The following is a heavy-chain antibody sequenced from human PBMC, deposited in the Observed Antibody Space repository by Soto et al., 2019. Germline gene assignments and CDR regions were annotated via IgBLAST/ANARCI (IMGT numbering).Heavy chain of an antibody. J-gene: IGHJ6*02. CDR3: ARERNSSGYQGYYYYGMDV. CDR2: INPNSGGT. D-gene: IGHD3-22*01. Sequence: QVQLVQSGAEVKKPGASVKVSCKASGYTFTGYYMHWVRQAPGQGLEWMGWINPNSGGTNYAQKFQGWVTMTRDTSISTAYLELSRLRTDDTAVYYCARERNSSGYQGYYYYGMDVWGQGTTVTVSS. V-gene: IGHV1-2*04. CDR1: GYTFTGYY.